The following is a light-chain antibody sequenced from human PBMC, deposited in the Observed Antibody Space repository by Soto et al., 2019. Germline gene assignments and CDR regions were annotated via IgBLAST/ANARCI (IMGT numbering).Light chain of an antibody. Sequence: DTQMTQSPSTLSASVGDRVTITCRASESISNSLAWYQQKPGKAPKLLIYEASRLESGVPSRFSGSGSGTDFTLTISSLQPDDFATYHCQQYNYLWTFGPGTKVEIK. CDR3: QQYNYLWT. J-gene: IGKJ1*01. CDR1: ESISNS. CDR2: EAS. V-gene: IGKV1-5*03.